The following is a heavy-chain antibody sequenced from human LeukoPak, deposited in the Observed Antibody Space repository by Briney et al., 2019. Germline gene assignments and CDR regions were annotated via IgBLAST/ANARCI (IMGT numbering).Heavy chain of an antibody. CDR1: GYSISSGYY. Sequence: SETLSLTCTVSGYSISSGYYWGWIRQSPGKGLEWIGSIYHSGNTYYKASLKSRVTISADTSKNQFSLKLSSVTAADTAVYYCARVYCSSTSCYDSGWYFDYWAREPWSPSPQ. D-gene: IGHD2-2*01. CDR2: IYHSGNT. V-gene: IGHV4-38-2*02. CDR3: ARVYCSSTSCYDSGWYFDY. J-gene: IGHJ4*02.